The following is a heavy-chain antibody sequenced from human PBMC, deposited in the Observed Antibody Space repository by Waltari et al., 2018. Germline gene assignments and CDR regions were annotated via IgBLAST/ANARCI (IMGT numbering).Heavy chain of an antibody. CDR1: GFTFGDYA. CDR3: TRDPTLYYFDY. Sequence: EVQLVESGRGLVQPGRSLRLSCTASGFTFGDYALSWFRQAPGKGLEWVGCIRSKAYGGTTEYAASVKGRFTISRDDSKSIAYRQMNSLKTEDTAVYYCTRDPTLYYFDYWGQGTLVTVSS. V-gene: IGHV3-49*03. J-gene: IGHJ4*02. CDR2: IRSKAYGGTT.